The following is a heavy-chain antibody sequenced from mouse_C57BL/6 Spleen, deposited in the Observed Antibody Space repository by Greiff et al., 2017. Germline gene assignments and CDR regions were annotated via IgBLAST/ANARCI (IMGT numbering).Heavy chain of an antibody. J-gene: IGHJ3*01. Sequence: QVQLQQPGAELVKPGASVKLSCKASGYTFTSYWMHWVKPRPGRGLEWIGRFDPNSGGTKYTEKFKSKATLTVDNPYSTASMQLSSLPSEDSAVYYCSRGDHLLWEGGFAYWGQGTLVTVSA. D-gene: IGHD2-1*01. V-gene: IGHV1-72*01. CDR2: FDPNSGGT. CDR3: SRGDHLLWEGGFAY. CDR1: GYTFTSYW.